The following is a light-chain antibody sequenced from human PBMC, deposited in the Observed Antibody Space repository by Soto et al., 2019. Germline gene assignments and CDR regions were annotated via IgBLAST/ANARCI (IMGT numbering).Light chain of an antibody. CDR3: ASYPGSNTLGRI. Sequence: QSVLTQPASVSGSPGQSITISCTGTSSDVGGYNYVSWYQQHPRKAHQLLIYDVINRPSGVSNRFSGSNSGNTAALTISGLQAEDEAEYYCASYPGSNTLGRIFGGGTQLTVL. CDR2: DVI. CDR1: SSDVGGYNY. J-gene: IGLJ2*01. V-gene: IGLV2-14*03.